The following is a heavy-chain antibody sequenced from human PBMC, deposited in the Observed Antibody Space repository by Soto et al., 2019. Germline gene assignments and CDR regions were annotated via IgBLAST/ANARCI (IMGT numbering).Heavy chain of an antibody. Sequence: QVQLQQWGAGLLKPSETLSLICAVYGGSFSGYYWSWIRQPPGKGLEWIGEINHSGRTNYNPSLRSRVTISIDTSKNQFSRKRRSVTAADTAIYYCARDSLGIAVLGTRRSKNSGFDPWGQGTLVTVSS. CDR2: INHSGRT. V-gene: IGHV4-34*01. CDR1: GGSFSGYY. D-gene: IGHD6-19*01. J-gene: IGHJ5*02. CDR3: ARDSLGIAVLGTRRSKNSGFDP.